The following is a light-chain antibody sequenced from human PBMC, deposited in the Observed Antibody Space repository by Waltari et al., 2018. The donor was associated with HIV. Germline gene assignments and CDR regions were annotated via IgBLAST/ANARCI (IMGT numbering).Light chain of an antibody. V-gene: IGKV1-9*01. J-gene: IGKJ1*01. CDR2: AAS. CDR3: QQLNGYPRT. CDR1: QGVCRY. Sequence: DIHLTQSKTLLSGSVGDRVSIACRASQGVCRYLAWSQQKLGKAPKLLIYAASALQSGVPSRFSGSGSGTDFTLTISSLQPEDFATYYCQQLNGYPRTFGQGTKVERK.